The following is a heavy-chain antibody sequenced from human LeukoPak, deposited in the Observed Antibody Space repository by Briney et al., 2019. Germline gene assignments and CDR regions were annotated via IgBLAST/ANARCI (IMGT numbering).Heavy chain of an antibody. V-gene: IGHV4-30-4*08. CDR2: IYYSGST. J-gene: IGHJ4*02. CDR1: GGSISSGGYY. Sequence: SQTLSLTCTVSGGSISSGGYYWSWIRQHPGKGLEWIGYIYYSGSTYYNPSLKSRVTISVDTSKNQFSLKLSSVTAADTAVYYCARAGDGYNLNLDLYFDYWGQGTLVTVSS. D-gene: IGHD5-24*01. CDR3: ARAGDGYNLNLDLYFDY.